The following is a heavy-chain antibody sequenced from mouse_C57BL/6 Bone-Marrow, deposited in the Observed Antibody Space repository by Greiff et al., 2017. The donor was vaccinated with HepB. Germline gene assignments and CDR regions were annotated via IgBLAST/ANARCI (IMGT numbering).Heavy chain of an antibody. V-gene: IGHV1-72*01. J-gene: IGHJ1*03. CDR2: IDPNSGGT. CDR1: GCTFTSYW. Sequence: VQLQQPGAELVKPGASVKLSCKASGCTFTSYWMHWVKQRPGRGLEWIGRIDPNSGGTKYNEKFKSKATLTVDKPSSTAYMQLSSLTSEDSAVYYCARMYYGSSRHWYFDVWGTGTTVTVSS. D-gene: IGHD1-1*01. CDR3: ARMYYGSSRHWYFDV.